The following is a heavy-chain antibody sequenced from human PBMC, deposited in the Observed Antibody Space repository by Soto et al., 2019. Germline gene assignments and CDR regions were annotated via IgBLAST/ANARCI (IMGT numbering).Heavy chain of an antibody. Sequence: QVQLVQSGAEVKKPGASVKVSCKASGYTFTSYAISWVRQAPGQGLEWMGWISAYNGNTNYAQKLQGRVTMTTDTSTSTAYIELGRLRSCETAVYFWAGEAPPADHWGQGTLVTVSS. J-gene: IGHJ4*02. CDR3: AGEAPPADH. CDR1: GYTFTSYA. CDR2: ISAYNGNT. V-gene: IGHV1-18*01.